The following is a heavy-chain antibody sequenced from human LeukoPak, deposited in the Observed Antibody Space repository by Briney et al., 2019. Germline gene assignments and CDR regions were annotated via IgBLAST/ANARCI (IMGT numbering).Heavy chain of an antibody. CDR3: ATGGRWELPRPYAFEI. CDR1: GGTFSSYG. J-gene: IGHJ3*02. D-gene: IGHD1-26*01. V-gene: IGHV1-18*01. CDR2: ISAYNGHT. Sequence: ASVKVSCKASGGTFSSYGINWVRQAPGQGLEWMGWISAYNGHTNYAQKLQGRVTVSTDTSTSTAYMELRSLRSDDTAVYYCATGGRWELPRPYAFEIWGQGTMVTVSS.